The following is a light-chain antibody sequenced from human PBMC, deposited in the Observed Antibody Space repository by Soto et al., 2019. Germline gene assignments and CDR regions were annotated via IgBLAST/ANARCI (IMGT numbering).Light chain of an antibody. Sequence: DIQMTQSPSSLSASVGDRVTITCRASQSISSFLNWYQQKPGKAPNLLIYAASSLQSGVPSRFSGRGSGTDFTLTISSLQPVDFATYYCQQSYNTPLTFGGGTKVEI. CDR1: QSISSF. CDR3: QQSYNTPLT. J-gene: IGKJ4*01. CDR2: AAS. V-gene: IGKV1-39*01.